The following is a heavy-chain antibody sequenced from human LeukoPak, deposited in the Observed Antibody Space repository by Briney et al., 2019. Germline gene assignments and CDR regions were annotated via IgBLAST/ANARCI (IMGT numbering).Heavy chain of an antibody. Sequence: GGSLTLSCAASGFTFSTYSMNWVRQAPGKGLQWFSSNSGSSDYIFYAHSVKGRFTMSRDNAKNSLYLQMNSLTAEDTAVYYCARVFFGYYGVDVWGQGTTVTVSS. V-gene: IGHV3-21*01. J-gene: IGHJ6*02. CDR2: NSGSSDYI. CDR1: GFTFSTYS. D-gene: IGHD3-3*01. CDR3: ARVFFGYYGVDV.